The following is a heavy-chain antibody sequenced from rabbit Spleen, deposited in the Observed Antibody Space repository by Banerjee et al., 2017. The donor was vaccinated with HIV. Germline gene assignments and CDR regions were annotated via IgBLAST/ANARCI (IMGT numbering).Heavy chain of an antibody. CDR3: ARDLVAVIGWNFSL. J-gene: IGHJ6*01. Sequence: QEQLEESGRGLVRPEGSLTLTCKASGFSFSDRDVMCWVRQAPGKGLEWIACIAAGRSGNTYSATWAKGRFTLSKTSSTTVTLQMTSLTAADTATYFCARDLVAVIGWNFSLWGPGTLVTVS. CDR1: GFSFSDRDV. V-gene: IGHV1S45*01. CDR2: IAAGRSGNT. D-gene: IGHD1-1*01.